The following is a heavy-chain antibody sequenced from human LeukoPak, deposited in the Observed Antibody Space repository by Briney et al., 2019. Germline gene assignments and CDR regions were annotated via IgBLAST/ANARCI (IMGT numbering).Heavy chain of an antibody. D-gene: IGHD2-15*01. CDR3: ARDDLDCSGGTCYPDDF. CDR2: ISAYNGNR. CDR1: GYTFSSYG. V-gene: IGHV1-18*01. J-gene: IGHJ4*02. Sequence: ASVRVSCKASGYTFSSYGISWVRQAPGQGLEWMGWISAYNGNRKYAQKFQGRVTMTTDTSTSTAYMELRSLRSDDTAMYFCARDDLDCSGGTCYPDDFWGQGTLVTVSS.